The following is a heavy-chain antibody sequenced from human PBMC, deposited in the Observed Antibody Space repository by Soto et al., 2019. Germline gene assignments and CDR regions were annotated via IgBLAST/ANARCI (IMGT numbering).Heavy chain of an antibody. J-gene: IGHJ4*02. Sequence: QVQLVESGGGVVQPGRSLRLSCAASGFTFSSYAMHWVRQAPGKGLEWVAVISYDGSNKYYADSVKGRFTISRDNSKKTLYLQMNSLRAEDTAVYYCAEGGRAGYWGQGTLVTVSS. CDR2: ISYDGSNK. CDR3: AEGGRAGY. CDR1: GFTFSSYA. D-gene: IGHD6-19*01. V-gene: IGHV3-30-3*01.